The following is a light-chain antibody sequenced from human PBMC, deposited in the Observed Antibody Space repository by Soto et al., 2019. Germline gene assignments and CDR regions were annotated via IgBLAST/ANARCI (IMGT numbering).Light chain of an antibody. V-gene: IGKV3-15*01. CDR2: AAS. CDR1: QSVSSK. Sequence: EIVMTQSPATLSVSPGERATLSCRASQSVSSKLAWYQQKPGQPPRLLIYAASTRATGIPVRFSGSGSGTEFTLTISSLQSEDFAIYYCQQRSNWPWTFGQGTKVDI. CDR3: QQRSNWPWT. J-gene: IGKJ1*01.